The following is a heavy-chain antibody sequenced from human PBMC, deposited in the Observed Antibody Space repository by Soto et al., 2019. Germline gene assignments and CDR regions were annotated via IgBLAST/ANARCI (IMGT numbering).Heavy chain of an antibody. Sequence: GGSLRLSCAASEFTFSTYWMHWVRQAPGNGLVWVSLINPDGSTTTYADSVKGRFIISRDNTKNTVYLQMNSLRVEDTAVYYCARDLRGSPDIWGQGTLVTAPQ. CDR1: EFTFSTYW. D-gene: IGHD1-26*01. CDR3: ARDLRGSPDI. V-gene: IGHV3-74*01. CDR2: INPDGSTT. J-gene: IGHJ4*02.